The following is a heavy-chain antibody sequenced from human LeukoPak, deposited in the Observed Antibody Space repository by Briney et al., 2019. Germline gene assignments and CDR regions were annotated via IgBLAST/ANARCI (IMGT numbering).Heavy chain of an antibody. CDR1: GFTFSSYE. D-gene: IGHD3-10*01. Sequence: HPGGSLRLSCAASGFTFSSYEMNWVRQAPGKGLEWVSYISSSGSTIYYADSVKGRFTISRDNAKNSLYLQMNSLRAEDTAVYYCARGTTNQIGELLSRTYDYWGQGTLVTVSS. V-gene: IGHV3-48*03. J-gene: IGHJ4*02. CDR2: ISSSGSTI. CDR3: ARGTTNQIGELLSRTYDY.